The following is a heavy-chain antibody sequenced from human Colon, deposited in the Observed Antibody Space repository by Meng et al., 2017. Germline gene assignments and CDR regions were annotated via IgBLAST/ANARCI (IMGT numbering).Heavy chain of an antibody. CDR3: ARYCARPDARKFDF. CDR1: HGSINSCDYY. V-gene: IGHV4-30-4*01. CDR2: FHSSGNN. J-gene: IGHJ4*02. D-gene: IGHD2-2*01. Sequence: QVQLQESGPGLVKPSETLSLTCTISHGSINSCDYYWNWNRQPPGKGPGWVVYFHSSGNNNYTTSLNSRLTMPLDTSKNQFSLRLTFVIAADTAVYSCARYCARPDARKFDFWGQGALVTVSS.